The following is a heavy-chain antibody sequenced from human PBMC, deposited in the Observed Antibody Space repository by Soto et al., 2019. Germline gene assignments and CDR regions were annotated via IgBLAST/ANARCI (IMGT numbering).Heavy chain of an antibody. CDR3: AKEAPIRRFLEWFHYYYGMDV. J-gene: IGHJ6*02. CDR1: GFTFSSYA. Sequence: PGGSLRLSCAASGFTFSSYAMSWVRQAPGKGLEWVSAISGSGSSTYYADSVKGRFTISRDNSKNTLYLQMNSLRAEDTAVYYCAKEAPIRRFLEWFHYYYGMDVWGQGTTVTVSS. V-gene: IGHV3-23*01. D-gene: IGHD3-3*01. CDR2: ISGSGSST.